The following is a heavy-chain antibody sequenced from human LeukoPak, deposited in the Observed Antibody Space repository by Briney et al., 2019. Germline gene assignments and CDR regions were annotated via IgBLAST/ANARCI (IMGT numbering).Heavy chain of an antibody. Sequence: PGGSLRLSCAASRFTFNTCWMHWVRQAPGKGLVWVSRIDSDGYSTAYADSVKGRFTISRDNAKNTLYLQMNSLRAEDTAVYYCASEGTTGTTWGPDYWGQGTLVTVSS. J-gene: IGHJ4*02. D-gene: IGHD1-1*01. V-gene: IGHV3-74*01. CDR3: ASEGTTGTTWGPDY. CDR1: RFTFNTCW. CDR2: IDSDGYST.